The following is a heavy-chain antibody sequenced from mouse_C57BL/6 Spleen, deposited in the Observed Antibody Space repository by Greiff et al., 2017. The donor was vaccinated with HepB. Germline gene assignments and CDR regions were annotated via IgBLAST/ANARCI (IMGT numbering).Heavy chain of an antibody. CDR3: ARLGDYYGSEAWFAY. CDR1: GFTFSSYG. J-gene: IGHJ3*01. D-gene: IGHD1-1*01. V-gene: IGHV5-6*01. CDR2: ISSGGSYT. Sequence: EVKLMESGGDLVKPGGSLKLSCAASGFTFSSYGMSWVRQTPDKRLEWVATISSGGSYTYYPDSVKGRFTISRDNAKNTLYLQMSSLKSEDTAMYYCARLGDYYGSEAWFAYWGQGTLVTVSA.